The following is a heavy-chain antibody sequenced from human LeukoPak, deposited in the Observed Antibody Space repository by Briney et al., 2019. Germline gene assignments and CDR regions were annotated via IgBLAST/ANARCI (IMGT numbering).Heavy chain of an antibody. CDR3: ARDYDGDY. CDR2: ISTGSSHI. V-gene: IGHV3-21*01. Sequence: PGGSLRLSCAASGFIFSTYSMNWVRQAPGKGLEWVSSISTGSSHIYYADSVKGRFTISRDNAKNSLYLQMNSLRAEDTAVYYCARDYDGDYWGQGMLVTVSS. D-gene: IGHD5-12*01. J-gene: IGHJ4*01. CDR1: GFIFSTYS.